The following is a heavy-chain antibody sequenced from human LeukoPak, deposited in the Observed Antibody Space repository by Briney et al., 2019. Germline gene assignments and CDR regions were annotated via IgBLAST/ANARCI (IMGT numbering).Heavy chain of an antibody. CDR1: GFTFSDYY. D-gene: IGHD5-18*01. Sequence: GGSLRLSCAASGFTFSDYYMNWIRQAPGKGLEWISYISNSGSNTYYADSVKGRFTISRDNAENSLYLQVDSLRAEDTAVYYCARGARGRMQLWFFDYWGQGTLVTVS. CDR3: ARGARGRMQLWFFDY. J-gene: IGHJ4*02. CDR2: ISNSGSNT. V-gene: IGHV3-11*01.